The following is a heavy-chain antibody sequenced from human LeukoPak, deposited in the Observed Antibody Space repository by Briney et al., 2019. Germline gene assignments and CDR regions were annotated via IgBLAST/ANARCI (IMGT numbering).Heavy chain of an antibody. J-gene: IGHJ4*03. CDR1: GGSFSPYY. D-gene: IGHD5-24*01. CDR3: ARGATISETGYFDF. V-gene: IGHV4-34*01. CDR2: IDHRGDT. Sequence: SETLSLTCAVYGGSFSPYYWSWIRQSPGKGLEWIAEIDHRGDTNYNPSVKSRVTISIDTSKNQFSLNMRSLGAADTAVYYCARGATISETGYFDFWGQGTLVTVSS.